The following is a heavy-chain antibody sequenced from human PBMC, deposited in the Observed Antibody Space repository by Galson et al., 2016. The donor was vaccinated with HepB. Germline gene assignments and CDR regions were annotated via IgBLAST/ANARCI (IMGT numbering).Heavy chain of an antibody. CDR2: IYSGGST. J-gene: IGHJ6*02. CDR3: AVEAGIAVAGPEFHYYYGMDV. D-gene: IGHD6-19*01. V-gene: IGHV3-53*01. CDR1: GFTVSNKY. Sequence: SLRLSCAASGFTVSNKYMSWVRQAPGKGLEWLSVIYSGGSTYYAVSVKGRFTISRDNSKNTVYLQMNNLRVEDTAVYYCAVEAGIAVAGPEFHYYYGMDVWGQGTMVTVS.